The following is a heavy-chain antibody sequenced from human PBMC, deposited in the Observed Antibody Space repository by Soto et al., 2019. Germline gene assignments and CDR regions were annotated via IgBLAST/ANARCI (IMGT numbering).Heavy chain of an antibody. J-gene: IGHJ4*02. CDR1: GGTFSSYA. Sequence: GASVKVSCKASGGTFSSYAISWVRQAPGQGLEWMGGIIPIFGTANYAQKFQGRVTITADKSTSTAYMELSSLRSEDTAVYYCARSTYYDFWSGYAGWGQGTLVTVSS. CDR3: ARSTYYDFWSGYAG. D-gene: IGHD3-3*01. V-gene: IGHV1-69*06. CDR2: IIPIFGTA.